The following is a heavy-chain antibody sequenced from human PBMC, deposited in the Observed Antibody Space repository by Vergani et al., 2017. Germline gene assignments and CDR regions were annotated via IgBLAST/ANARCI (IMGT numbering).Heavy chain of an antibody. D-gene: IGHD2-21*02. Sequence: QVQLVESGGGVVQPGRSLRLSCAASGFTFSSYRMHWVRQAPGKGLEWVAVISYDGSNKYYADSVKGRFTIPRDNSKNTLYLQINSLRAEDTAVYYCAKGTARGLDPWGQGTLVTVSS. J-gene: IGHJ5*02. V-gene: IGHV3-30*18. CDR1: GFTFSSYR. CDR3: AKGTARGLDP. CDR2: ISYDGSNK.